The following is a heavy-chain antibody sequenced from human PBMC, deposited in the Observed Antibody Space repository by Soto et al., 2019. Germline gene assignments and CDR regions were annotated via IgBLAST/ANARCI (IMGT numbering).Heavy chain of an antibody. D-gene: IGHD6-13*01. CDR1: GYSFTTYW. J-gene: IGHJ6*02. Sequence: GESLKISCKGSGYSFTTYWIGWVRQMPGKGLECMGIIYPGDSDTRYGPSFQGQVTISADKSISTAYLQWSSLKASDTAMYYCARQAAAGKYYFFMDRWRQGTT. CDR3: ARQAAAGKYYFFMDR. CDR2: IYPGDSDT. V-gene: IGHV5-51*01.